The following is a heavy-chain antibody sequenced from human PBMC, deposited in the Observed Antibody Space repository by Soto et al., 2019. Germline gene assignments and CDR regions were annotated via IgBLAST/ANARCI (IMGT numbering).Heavy chain of an antibody. Sequence: PGGSLRLSCAASGVTLSLYGRPGDRHAPGKGLEWVSLMSWDGCSTYYADSVKGRFTISRDNSKNSLYLQMNSLRTEDTALYYCAKDYYGSGSYYGPYYYYGMDVWGQGTTVTVSS. CDR1: GVTLSLYG. CDR2: MSWDGCST. V-gene: IGHV3-43*02. CDR3: AKDYYGSGSYYGPYYYYGMDV. J-gene: IGHJ6*02. D-gene: IGHD3-10*01.